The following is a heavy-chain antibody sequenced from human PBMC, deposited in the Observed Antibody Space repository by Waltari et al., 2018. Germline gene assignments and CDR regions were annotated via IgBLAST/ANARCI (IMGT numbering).Heavy chain of an antibody. Sequence: QVQLQESGPGLVKPSETLSLTCAVSGYSISSGYHWGWIRQPPGKGLEWIGSIYHSGSTYYNPSLKSRVTISVDTSKNQFSLKLSSVTAADTAVYYCARQGEVVQSGLDYWGQGTLVTVSS. D-gene: IGHD3-16*01. J-gene: IGHJ4*02. V-gene: IGHV4-38-2*01. CDR1: GYSISSGYH. CDR2: IYHSGST. CDR3: ARQGEVVQSGLDY.